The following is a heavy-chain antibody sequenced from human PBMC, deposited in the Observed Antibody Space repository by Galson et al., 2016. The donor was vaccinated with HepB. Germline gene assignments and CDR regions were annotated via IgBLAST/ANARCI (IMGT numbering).Heavy chain of an antibody. Sequence: LRLSCAASGVTFSNSWMSWVRQAPGKGLEWVGRIKNQADGGTTDYAAPAKGRFNISRDYSKNTLYLQMNSLKNEDTAVYYCTTDPLSWRTVGVSADVDYWGQGALVTVSS. CDR3: TTDPLSWRTVGVSADVDY. CDR1: GVTFSNSW. J-gene: IGHJ4*02. V-gene: IGHV3-15*01. CDR2: IKNQADGGTT. D-gene: IGHD1-26*01.